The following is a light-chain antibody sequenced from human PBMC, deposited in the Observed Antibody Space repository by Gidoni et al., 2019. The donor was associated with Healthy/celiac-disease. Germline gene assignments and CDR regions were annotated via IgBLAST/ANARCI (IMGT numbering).Light chain of an antibody. Sequence: SSELTQDPAVSVALVQTVSISCQGDSLRSYYAIWYQQKPGQAPVLVIYGKNNRPSGIPDRFSGSSSGNTASLTITGAHAEDEADYYCNSRDSSGNHVVFGGGTKLTVI. CDR3: NSRDSSGNHVV. CDR1: SLRSYY. CDR2: GKN. V-gene: IGLV3-19*01. J-gene: IGLJ2*01.